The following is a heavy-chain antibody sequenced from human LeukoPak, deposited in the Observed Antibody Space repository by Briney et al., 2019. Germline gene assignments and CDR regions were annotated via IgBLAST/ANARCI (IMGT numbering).Heavy chain of an antibody. CDR2: TSFDESNK. CDR1: GFTFSTYA. Sequence: GKSLRLSCAASGFTFSTYAMHWVRQAPGKGLEWVTFTSFDESNKLYADSVEGRFTISRDNSKNTLFLQMHNLRVDDTAMYYCAVVAGRFPPDYWGQGTLVTVSS. V-gene: IGHV3-30-3*01. J-gene: IGHJ4*02. D-gene: IGHD6-19*01. CDR3: AVVAGRFPPDY.